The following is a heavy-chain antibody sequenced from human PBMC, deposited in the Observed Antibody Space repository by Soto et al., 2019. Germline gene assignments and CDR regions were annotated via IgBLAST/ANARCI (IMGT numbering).Heavy chain of an antibody. D-gene: IGHD3-9*01. Sequence: QLQLQESGPGLVKPSETLSLTCTVPGGSVSTSSYYWGWVRQPPGKGLEWIGSIYYSGRTDYNPSLKSRVTLSVDTSKNQFSLKLSSVTAADTAVYYCACSDPSLRYYPEELYYYYGLDVWGQGTTVTVSS. J-gene: IGHJ6*02. CDR1: GGSVSTSSYY. CDR2: IYYSGRT. V-gene: IGHV4-39*01. CDR3: ACSDPSLRYYPEELYYYYGLDV.